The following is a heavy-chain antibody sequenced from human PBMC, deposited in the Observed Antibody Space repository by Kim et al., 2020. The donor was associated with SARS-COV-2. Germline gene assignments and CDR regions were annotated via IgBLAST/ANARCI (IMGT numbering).Heavy chain of an antibody. V-gene: IGHV4-39*01. Sequence: NPSLKSRVTISVDTSKNQFSLKLSSVTAADTAVYYCARQARGGTVTTVDYWGQGTLVTVSS. J-gene: IGHJ4*02. CDR3: ARQARGGTVTTVDY. D-gene: IGHD4-17*01.